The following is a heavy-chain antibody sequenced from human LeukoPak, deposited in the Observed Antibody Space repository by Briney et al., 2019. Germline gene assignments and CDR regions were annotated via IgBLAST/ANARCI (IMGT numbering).Heavy chain of an antibody. Sequence: ASVKVSCKASGYTFTSYYMHWVRQAPGQGLEWMGIINPSGGSTSYAQKFQGRVTMTRDTSTSTVYMELSSLRSEDTAVYYCARDQYYYDSSGYYGDYYYGMDVWGQGTTVTVSS. CDR1: GYTFTSYY. CDR2: INPSGGST. D-gene: IGHD3-22*01. J-gene: IGHJ6*02. V-gene: IGHV1-46*01. CDR3: ARDQYYYDSSGYYGDYYYGMDV.